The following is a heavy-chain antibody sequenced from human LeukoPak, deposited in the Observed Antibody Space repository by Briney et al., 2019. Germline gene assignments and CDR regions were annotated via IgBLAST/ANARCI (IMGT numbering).Heavy chain of an antibody. J-gene: IGHJ4*02. CDR1: GFTFTGYY. V-gene: IGHV1-2*02. CDR2: INPNSGGT. D-gene: IGHD3-16*01. CDR3: AREREYYDYVWGSYCY. Sequence: GASVKVSCKASGFTFTGYYMHWVRQAPGQGLEWMGWINPNSGGTNYAQKFQGRVTMTRDTSISTAYMELSRLRSDDTAVYYCAREREYYDYVWGSYCYWGQGTLVTVSS.